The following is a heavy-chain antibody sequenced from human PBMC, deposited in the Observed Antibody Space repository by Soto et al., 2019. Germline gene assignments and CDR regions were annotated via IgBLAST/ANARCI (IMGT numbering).Heavy chain of an antibody. V-gene: IGHV3-74*01. D-gene: IGHD2-15*01. J-gene: IGHJ3*02. CDR2: IKSDGSST. Sequence: GSLRLSCAASGFTFSSYWMHWVRQAPGKGLVWVSRIKSDGSSTTYADSVKGRFTISRDNAKNTLYLQMNSLRAEDTAVYYCATLAARWSDAFDIWGQGTMVNVSS. CDR3: ATLAARWSDAFDI. CDR1: GFTFSSYW.